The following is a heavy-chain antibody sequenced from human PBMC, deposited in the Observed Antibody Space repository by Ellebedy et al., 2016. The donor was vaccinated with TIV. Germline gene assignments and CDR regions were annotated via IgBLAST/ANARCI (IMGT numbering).Heavy chain of an antibody. V-gene: IGHV3-7*01. CDR2: IKQDGSEK. J-gene: IGHJ2*01. CDR1: GIIFSSYW. CDR3: ARDPGPTTVTSNWYFDL. Sequence: PGGSLRLSCAASGIIFSSYWMHWVRQAPGKGLEWVANIKQDGSEKYYVDSVKGRFTISRDNAKNSLYLQMNSLRAEDTAVYYCARDPGPTTVTSNWYFDLWGRGTLVTVSS. D-gene: IGHD4-17*01.